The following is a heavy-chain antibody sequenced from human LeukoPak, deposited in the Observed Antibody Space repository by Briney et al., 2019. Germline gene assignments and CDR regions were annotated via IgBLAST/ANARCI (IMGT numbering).Heavy chain of an antibody. CDR3: ARTHYGSGSSNNWFDP. J-gene: IGHJ5*02. V-gene: IGHV4-34*01. D-gene: IGHD3-10*01. CDR2: INHSGST. CDR1: GGSFGVYY. Sequence: SETLSLTCAVYGGSFGVYYWSWIRQPPGKGLEWIGEINHSGSTKYNPSLKSRVTISVDTSKNQFSLKLSSVTAADTAVYYCARTHYGSGSSNNWFDPWGQGTLVTVSS.